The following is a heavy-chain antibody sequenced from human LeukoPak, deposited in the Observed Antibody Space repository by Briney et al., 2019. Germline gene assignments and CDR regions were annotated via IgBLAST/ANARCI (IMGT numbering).Heavy chain of an antibody. J-gene: IGHJ3*02. Sequence: SLSLTCTGSGGSISSSSYYWGWIRQAPGKGLEWVSYISSSGSTIYYADSVKGRFTISRDNAKNSLYLQMNSLRAEDTAVYYCARVRRKEFWGAFDIWGQGTMVTVSS. CDR3: ARVRRKEFWGAFDI. V-gene: IGHV3-11*01. D-gene: IGHD3-10*01. CDR2: ISSSGSTI. CDR1: GGSISSSSYY.